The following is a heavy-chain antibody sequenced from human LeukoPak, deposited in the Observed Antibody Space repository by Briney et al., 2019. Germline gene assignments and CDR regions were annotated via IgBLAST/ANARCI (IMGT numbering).Heavy chain of an antibody. Sequence: GGSLRLSCAASGFTSTSYGIHWVRQAPGKGLEWVAFIRYDGSNKYYADSVKGRFTISRDNSKNTLYLQMNSLRAEDTAVYYCAKGNVADRCFDYWGQGTLVTVSS. D-gene: IGHD3-16*01. J-gene: IGHJ4*02. CDR2: IRYDGSNK. CDR3: AKGNVADRCFDY. CDR1: GFTSTSYG. V-gene: IGHV3-30*02.